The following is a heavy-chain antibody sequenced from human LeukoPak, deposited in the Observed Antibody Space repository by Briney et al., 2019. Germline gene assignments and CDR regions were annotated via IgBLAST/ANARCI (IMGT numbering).Heavy chain of an antibody. V-gene: IGHV3-21*01. CDR3: ARDSGSYSRTFDY. D-gene: IGHD1-26*01. J-gene: IGHJ4*02. CDR1: GFTFSSYT. CDR2: ISSSSSYI. Sequence: GGSLRLSCAASGFTFSSYTMNWVRQAPGKGLEWVSSISSSSSYIYYADSVKGRFTISRDNAKNSLYLQMDSLRADDTAVYYCARDSGSYSRTFDYWSQGTLVTVSS.